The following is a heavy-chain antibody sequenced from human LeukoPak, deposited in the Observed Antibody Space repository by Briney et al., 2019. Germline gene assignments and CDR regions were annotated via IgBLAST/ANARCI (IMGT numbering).Heavy chain of an antibody. J-gene: IGHJ4*02. CDR1: GGSLSSIPSTDFY. Sequence: SETLSLTCTVSGGSLSSIPSTDFYWGCVRQSPEKGLVWTGIINDNGRTYFTPSLKSRVTMSVDTSRNQFSLSLSSVTAADTAVYYCARQIGSGRWYSDHWGQGTLVTVSS. D-gene: IGHD6-19*01. CDR3: ARQIGSGRWYSDH. V-gene: IGHV4-39*01. CDR2: INDNGRT.